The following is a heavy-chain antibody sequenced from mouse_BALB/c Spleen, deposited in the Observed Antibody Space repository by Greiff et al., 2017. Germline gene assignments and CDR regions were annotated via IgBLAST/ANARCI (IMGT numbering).Heavy chain of an antibody. J-gene: IGHJ2*01. CDR3: ARHRDYGSFDY. CDR1: GFTFSSYT. V-gene: IGHV5-12-2*01. Sequence: EVKLMESGGGLVQPGGSLKLSCAASGFTFSSYTMSWVRQTPEKRLEWVAYISNGGGSTYYPDTVKGRFTISRDNAKNTLYLQMSSLKSEDTAMYYCARHRDYGSFDYWGQGTTLTVSS. D-gene: IGHD1-1*01. CDR2: ISNGGGST.